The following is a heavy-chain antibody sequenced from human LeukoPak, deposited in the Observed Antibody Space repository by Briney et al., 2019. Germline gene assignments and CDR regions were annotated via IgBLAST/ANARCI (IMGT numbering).Heavy chain of an antibody. V-gene: IGHV4-34*01. D-gene: IGHD3-16*01. Sequence: SETLSLTCAVYGGSFSGYYWSWIRQPPGKGLEWIGEINHSGSTNYNPSLKSRVTIPVDTSKNQFSLKLSSVTAADTAVYYCARTSLIWYFDLWGRGTLVTVSS. CDR2: INHSGST. J-gene: IGHJ2*01. CDR1: GGSFSGYY. CDR3: ARTSLIWYFDL.